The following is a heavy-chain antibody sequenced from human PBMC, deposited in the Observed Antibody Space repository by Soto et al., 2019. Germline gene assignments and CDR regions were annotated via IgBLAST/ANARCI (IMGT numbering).Heavy chain of an antibody. CDR2: INPSGGYT. Sequence: ASVEVSCKASGYTFTIYYMNWVRQAPGQGLEWLGIINPSGGYTTYAQRFLGRVTMTSDTSTSTVHMALGSLTSEDTAVYYCARGGGIVVVTARSDHWGQGPLVPVSS. D-gene: IGHD2-21*02. V-gene: IGHV1-46*01. CDR3: ARGGGIVVVTARSDH. CDR1: GYTFTIYY. J-gene: IGHJ4*02.